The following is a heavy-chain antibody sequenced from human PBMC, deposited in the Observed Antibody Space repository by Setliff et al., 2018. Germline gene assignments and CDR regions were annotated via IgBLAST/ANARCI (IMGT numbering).Heavy chain of an antibody. J-gene: IGHJ6*03. Sequence: LSLTCAVYGGSFSGYYWSWIRQPPGKGLEWIGEINHSGSTNYNPSLKSRVTISVDTSKNQFSLKLSSVTAADAAVYYCARGITGNYNFWSGYYNYYYYYMDVWGKGTTVTVSS. V-gene: IGHV4-34*01. CDR3: ARGITGNYNFWSGYYNYYYYYMDV. CDR2: INHSGST. CDR1: GGSFSGYY. D-gene: IGHD3-3*01.